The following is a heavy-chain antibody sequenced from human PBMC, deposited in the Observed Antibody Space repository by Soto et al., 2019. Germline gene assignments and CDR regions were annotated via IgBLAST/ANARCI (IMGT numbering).Heavy chain of an antibody. CDR3: ATTGQWLPTANWFDP. V-gene: IGHV1-24*01. D-gene: IGHD6-19*01. CDR2: FDPEDGET. CDR1: GYTLTELS. J-gene: IGHJ5*02. Sequence: ASVKVSCKVSGYTLTELSMHWVRQAPGKGLEWMGGFDPEDGETIYAQKFQGRVTMTEDTSTDTAYMELSSLRSEDTAVYYCATTGQWLPTANWFDPWGQGTLVTVSS.